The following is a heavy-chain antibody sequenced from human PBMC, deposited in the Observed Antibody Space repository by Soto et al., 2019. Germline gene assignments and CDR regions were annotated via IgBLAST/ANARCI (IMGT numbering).Heavy chain of an antibody. CDR1: GYTFTGNY. Sequence: ASVKVSCKASGYTFTGNYMHWVRQAPGQGLEWMGWINPRNGATKYAQNFQGRVTLTWDTSITTAYMDLSSLRSEDTAVYYCAREYRRIAVAGYYYYYGMDVWGQGTTVTVSS. D-gene: IGHD6-19*01. CDR3: AREYRRIAVAGYYYYYGMDV. CDR2: INPRNGAT. J-gene: IGHJ6*02. V-gene: IGHV1-2*02.